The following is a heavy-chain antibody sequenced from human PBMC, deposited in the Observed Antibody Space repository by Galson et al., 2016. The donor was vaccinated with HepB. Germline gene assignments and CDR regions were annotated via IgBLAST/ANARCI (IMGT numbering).Heavy chain of an antibody. CDR2: ISAYNGNT. CDR3: GRHLGGLATFDV. V-gene: IGHV1-18*01. D-gene: IGHD3-3*02. CDR1: SHTSSNYC. Sequence: SVKVSCKASSHTSSNYCLIWVRQAPGQGLEWMGWISAYNGNTEYAQDLQQRVTLTIDTSTSSAYMELRSLRSDDTAVYYCGRHLGGLATFDVWGQGTMLTVSS. J-gene: IGHJ3*01.